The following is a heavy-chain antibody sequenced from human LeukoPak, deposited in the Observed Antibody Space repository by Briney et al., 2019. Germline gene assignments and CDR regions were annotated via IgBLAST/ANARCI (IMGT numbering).Heavy chain of an antibody. J-gene: IGHJ4*02. D-gene: IGHD2-8*01. Sequence: PSETLSLTCTVSGGSISSYYWSWIRQPPGKGLEWIGYIYYSGSTNYNPSLKSRVTISVEASKTQSSLNLNSLTSAPHAVYSCARGGDQDCTNGVCSFDYWGQGTLVTVSS. CDR3: ARGGDQDCTNGVCSFDY. CDR1: GGSISSYY. CDR2: IYYSGST. V-gene: IGHV4-59*01.